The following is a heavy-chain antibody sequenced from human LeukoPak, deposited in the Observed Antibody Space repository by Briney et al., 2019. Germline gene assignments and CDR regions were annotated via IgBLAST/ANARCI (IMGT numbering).Heavy chain of an antibody. D-gene: IGHD6-19*01. V-gene: IGHV3-30-3*01. CDR1: GFTFSSYA. J-gene: IGHJ4*02. CDR3: ARDPSSGWYYYFDY. Sequence: PGGSLRLSCAASGFTFSSYAMHRVRQAPGKGLEWVAVIPYDGSNKYYADSVKGRFTISRDNSKNTLYLQMNSLRAEDTAVYYCARDPSSGWYYYFDYWGQGTLVTVSS. CDR2: IPYDGSNK.